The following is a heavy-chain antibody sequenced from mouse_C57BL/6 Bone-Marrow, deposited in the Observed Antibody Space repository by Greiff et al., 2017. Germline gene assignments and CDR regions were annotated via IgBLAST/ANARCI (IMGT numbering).Heavy chain of an antibody. V-gene: IGHV1-72*01. J-gene: IGHJ2*01. Sequence: QVQLQQPGAELVKPGASVKLSCKASGYTFTSYWMHWVKQRPGRGLEWIGKIDPNCGGTRYNEKFKSKATLTVDQPSSTAYMQLSSLTSEDSAVYYCGRGGLYGKKVPFGYWGQGTTLTVAS. CDR1: GYTFTSYW. CDR2: IDPNCGGT. CDR3: GRGGLYGKKVPFGY. D-gene: IGHD2-1*01.